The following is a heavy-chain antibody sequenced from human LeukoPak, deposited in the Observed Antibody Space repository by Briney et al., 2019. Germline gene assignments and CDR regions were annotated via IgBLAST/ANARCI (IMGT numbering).Heavy chain of an antibody. D-gene: IGHD4-11*01. CDR2: IYTSGST. CDR3: ARDHTRGLQGFDY. V-gene: IGHV4-61*02. J-gene: IGHJ4*02. Sequence: SETLSLTCTVSGGSISSGSYYWSWIRQPAGKGLEWTGRIYTSGSTNYNPSLKSRVTISVDTSKNQFSLKLSSVTAADTAVYYCARDHTRGLQGFDYWGQGTLVTVSS. CDR1: GGSISSGSYY.